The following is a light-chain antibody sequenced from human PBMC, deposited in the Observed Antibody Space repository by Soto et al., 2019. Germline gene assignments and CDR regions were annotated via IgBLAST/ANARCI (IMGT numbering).Light chain of an antibody. CDR2: DAS. Sequence: EIVLTQSPATLSLSPGERATLSCRASQSVSSDLAWYQQKPGQAPRLLIYDASNRATGIPDRFSGSGSGTDFTLTISSLDPEDFAVYYCQQRSNCPWTFGQGTKLEIK. CDR1: QSVSSD. V-gene: IGKV3-11*01. CDR3: QQRSNCPWT. J-gene: IGKJ1*01.